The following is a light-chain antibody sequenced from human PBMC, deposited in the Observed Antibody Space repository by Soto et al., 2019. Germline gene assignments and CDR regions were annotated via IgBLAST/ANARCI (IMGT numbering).Light chain of an antibody. J-gene: IGLJ2*01. CDR3: AIWDGGLSAAA. V-gene: IGLV1-51*01. CDR2: DND. CDR1: SSNIGSNY. Sequence: QSVLTQPPSVSAAPGQTVTISCSGSSSNIGSNYVSWYQHLPGTAPKLLIYDNDRRPSGIPDRFSASKAGASATLGITGIQTGDEADYFCAIWDGGLSAAAFGGGTKLTVL.